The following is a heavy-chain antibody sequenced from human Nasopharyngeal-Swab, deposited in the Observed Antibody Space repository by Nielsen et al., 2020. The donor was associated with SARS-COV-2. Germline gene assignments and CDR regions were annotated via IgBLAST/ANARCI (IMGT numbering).Heavy chain of an antibody. CDR3: AKEPGVLWFGELFSYGMDV. V-gene: IGHV3-30*18. CDR1: GFTFSSYG. Sequence: GESLKISCAASGFTFSSYGMHWVRQAPGKGLEWVAVISYDGSNKCYADSVKGRFTISRDNSKNTLYLQMNSLRAEDTAVYYCAKEPGVLWFGELFSYGMDVWGQGTTVTVSS. CDR2: ISYDGSNK. J-gene: IGHJ6*02. D-gene: IGHD3-10*01.